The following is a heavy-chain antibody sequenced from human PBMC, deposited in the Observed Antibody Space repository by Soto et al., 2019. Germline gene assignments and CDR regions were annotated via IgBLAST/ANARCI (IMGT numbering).Heavy chain of an antibody. Sequence: QVPLVQSGAEVKKPGSSVKVSCKASGGTFSSYTISWVRQAPGQGLEWMGRIIPILGIANYAQKFQGRVTITADKSTSTAYMELSSLRSEDTAVYYCARFCSGGSCYLDYWGQGTLVTVSS. CDR2: IIPILGIA. D-gene: IGHD2-15*01. CDR1: GGTFSSYT. J-gene: IGHJ4*02. V-gene: IGHV1-69*02. CDR3: ARFCSGGSCYLDY.